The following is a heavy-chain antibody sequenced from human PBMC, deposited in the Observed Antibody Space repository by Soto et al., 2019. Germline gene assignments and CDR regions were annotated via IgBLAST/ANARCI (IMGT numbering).Heavy chain of an antibody. D-gene: IGHD2-2*01. V-gene: IGHV3-23*01. CDR2: ISGSGAYT. CDR3: ARDRHPYSTKYYFDY. Sequence: PGGSLRLSCAASVFTFSTYAMNWVRQPPGKGLEWVSSISGSGAYTYYADSVQGRFTISRDNSKNTLNLQMNSLRAEDTAVYYCARDRHPYSTKYYFDYWGQGTLVTVSS. J-gene: IGHJ4*02. CDR1: VFTFSTYA.